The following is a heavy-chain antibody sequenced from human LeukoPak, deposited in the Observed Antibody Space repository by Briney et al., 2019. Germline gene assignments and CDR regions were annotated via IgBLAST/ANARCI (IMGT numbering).Heavy chain of an antibody. CDR1: GGSISSSGYY. J-gene: IGHJ2*01. CDR2: IYYGGST. D-gene: IGHD3-22*01. V-gene: IGHV4-39*07. CDR3: ASPPPENYYDSSGYGWYFDL. Sequence: SETLSLTCTVSGGSISSSGYYWDWIRQPPGKGLEWIGNIYYGGSTYYNPSLKSRVTISVDTSKNQFFLKLSSVTAADTAVYYCASPPPENYYDSSGYGWYFDLWGRGTLVTVSS.